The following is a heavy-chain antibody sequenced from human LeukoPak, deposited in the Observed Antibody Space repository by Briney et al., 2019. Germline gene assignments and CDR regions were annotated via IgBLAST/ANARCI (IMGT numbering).Heavy chain of an antibody. D-gene: IGHD3-3*01. CDR1: GLTLSLSA. J-gene: IGHJ4*02. Sequence: GGSVRLSCAADGLTLSLSARSCVSHAPGKGLEWPSAISGSGGSTYYADSVKGRFTISRDNSKNTLYLQMNSLRAEDTAVYYCAKDLEYDFWSGYGIDYWGQGTLVTVSS. CDR2: ISGSGGST. V-gene: IGHV3-23*01. CDR3: AKDLEYDFWSGYGIDY.